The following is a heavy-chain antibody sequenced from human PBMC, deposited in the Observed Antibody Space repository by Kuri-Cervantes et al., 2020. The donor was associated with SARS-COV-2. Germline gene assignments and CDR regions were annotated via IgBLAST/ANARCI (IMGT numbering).Heavy chain of an antibody. Sequence: GGSLRLSCKASGYTFTGYYMHWVRQAPGQGLEWMGWINPNSGGTNYAQKFQGRVTMTRDTSISTAYMELSRLRSDDTAVYYCARVERGFRRHNWFDPWGQGTLVTVSS. J-gene: IGHJ5*02. V-gene: IGHV1-2*02. CDR1: GYTFTGYY. D-gene: IGHD3-3*01. CDR2: INPNSGGT. CDR3: ARVERGFRRHNWFDP.